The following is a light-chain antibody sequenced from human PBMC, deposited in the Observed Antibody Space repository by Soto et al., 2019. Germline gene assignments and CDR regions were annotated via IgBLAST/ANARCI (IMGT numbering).Light chain of an antibody. J-gene: IGKJ2*01. CDR1: QSLVHGDGNTY. Sequence: DVVMTQSPLSLPVTLGQPASISCRSSQSLVHGDGNTYLNWFHQRPGQSPRRLIYKVSSRDSGVPDRFIGSGSDTDFTLKISGVEADDVGVYYCMQGTHWPPYTFGQGTKLEIK. CDR3: MQGTHWPPYT. V-gene: IGKV2-30*02. CDR2: KVS.